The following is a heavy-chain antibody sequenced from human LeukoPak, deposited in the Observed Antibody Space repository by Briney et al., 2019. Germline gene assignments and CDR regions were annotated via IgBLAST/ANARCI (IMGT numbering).Heavy chain of an antibody. CDR1: GFSFSTYE. CDR2: IKAKAHGGTI. D-gene: IGHD1-26*01. J-gene: IGHJ4*02. Sequence: GGSLRLSCAASGFSFSTYEMNWVRQAPGKGLEWVGRIKAKAHGGTIEYAAPVKGRFTISRDDSKNTLYLQMNSLKTEDTAVYYCTTDGVGVEGATYDNWGQGTLVSVSS. V-gene: IGHV3-15*01. CDR3: TTDGVGVEGATYDN.